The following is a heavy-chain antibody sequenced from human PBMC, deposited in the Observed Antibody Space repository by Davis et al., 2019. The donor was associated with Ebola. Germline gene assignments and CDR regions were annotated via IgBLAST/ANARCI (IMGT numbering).Heavy chain of an antibody. Sequence: GGSLRLSCTASGFPFPTAWMSWVRQTPGKGLEWIGRIKSKIDGGTTDYAAPVKGRFTISRDDAKSAVFLHMNSLKTEDTALYYCTTGLEPGWFGDFDYWGQGTLVTVSS. D-gene: IGHD3-10*01. CDR1: GFPFPTAW. CDR3: TTGLEPGWFGDFDY. V-gene: IGHV3-15*01. CDR2: IKSKIDGGTT. J-gene: IGHJ4*02.